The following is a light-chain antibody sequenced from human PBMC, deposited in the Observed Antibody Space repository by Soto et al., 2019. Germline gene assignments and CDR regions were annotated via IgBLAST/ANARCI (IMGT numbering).Light chain of an antibody. J-gene: IGKJ1*01. Sequence: EIVLTQSQATLSLWPVGIGRLCCTASESLNSHFAWYQQKPGQPPRLLIYGASTTATGIPASFSGSGSGTEFTLIISSLQSEDSAVYYCQQYNSWLWTFGQGTKVDI. V-gene: IGKV3-15*01. CDR3: QQYNSWLWT. CDR1: ESLNSH. CDR2: GAS.